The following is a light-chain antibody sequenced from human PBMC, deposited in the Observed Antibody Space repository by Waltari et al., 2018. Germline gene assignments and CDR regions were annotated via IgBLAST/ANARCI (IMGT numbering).Light chain of an antibody. CDR2: WAS. CDR3: QQYDSTPFT. V-gene: IGKV4-1*01. CDR1: QSVLYTSNNMNY. J-gene: IGKJ3*01. Sequence: DIVMNQSPDSLAVSLGERATINCKSSQSVLYTSNNMNYLAWYQQRPGQPPKLLIYWASTRESGVPDRFSGSGSGTDFTLTISSLQAEDVALYYCQQYDSTPFTFGPGTKVEIK.